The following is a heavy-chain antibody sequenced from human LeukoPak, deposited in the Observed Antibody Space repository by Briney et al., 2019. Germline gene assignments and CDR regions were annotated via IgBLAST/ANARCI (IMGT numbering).Heavy chain of an antibody. V-gene: IGHV4-39*07. D-gene: IGHD3-22*01. CDR1: GGSISSSSYY. CDR3: AREAHNYDNRRYFDY. CDR2: IYYSGST. J-gene: IGHJ4*02. Sequence: PSETLSLTCTVSGGSISSSSYYWGWIRQPPGKGLEWIGSIYYSGSTYYNPSLKSRVTISVDTSKNQFSLKLSSVTAADTAVYYCAREAHNYDNRRYFDYWGQGTLVTVSS.